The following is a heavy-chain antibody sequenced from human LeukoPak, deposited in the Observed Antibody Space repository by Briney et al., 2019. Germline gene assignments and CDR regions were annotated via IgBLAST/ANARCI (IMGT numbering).Heavy chain of an antibody. CDR1: GYTHPRFG. CDR2: ISAYNGKT. J-gene: IGHJ5*02. V-gene: IGHV1-18*01. D-gene: IGHD6-13*01. CDR3: ARETISVRDGTWYLGWFDP. Sequence: ASVKVSCEASGYTHPRFGIPWVRQAPGQGLEWMAWISAYNGKTKFAQKFQDRVTMTTDTSTSTAYMELRSLRYDDTAVDYCARETISVRDGTWYLGWFDPWGQGTLVTVSS.